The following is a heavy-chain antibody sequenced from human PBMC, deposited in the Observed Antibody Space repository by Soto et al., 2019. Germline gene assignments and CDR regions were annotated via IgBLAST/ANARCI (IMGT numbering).Heavy chain of an antibody. CDR2: INLNGIT. CDR3: AKNWNWGSLVH. V-gene: IGHV4-34*01. J-gene: IGHJ4*02. CDR1: GGFFSGYF. Sequence: SETLSLTCAVYGGFFSGYFWTWIRQPPGKGLEWIGEINLNGITNFNPSLKSRVTISVDTPKNQFSLKLSSVTAADTAVYYCAKNWNWGSLVHWGQGTLVTVS. D-gene: IGHD7-27*01.